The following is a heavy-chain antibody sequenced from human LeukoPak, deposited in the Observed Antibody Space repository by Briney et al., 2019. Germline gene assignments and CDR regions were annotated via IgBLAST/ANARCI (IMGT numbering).Heavy chain of an antibody. CDR3: ARVSSLAGFSY. Sequence: GGSLRLSSSASGFTFSDYYMSWIRQAPGKGLEWVSYISSSGSTIYYADSVKGRFTISRDNAKNSLYLQMNSLRAEDTAVYYCARVSSLAGFSYWGQGTLVTVSS. CDR2: ISSSGSTI. CDR1: GFTFSDYY. D-gene: IGHD6-19*01. J-gene: IGHJ4*02. V-gene: IGHV3-11*04.